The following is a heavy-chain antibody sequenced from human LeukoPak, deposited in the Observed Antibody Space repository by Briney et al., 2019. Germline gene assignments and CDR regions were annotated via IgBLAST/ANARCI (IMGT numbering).Heavy chain of an antibody. J-gene: IGHJ4*02. CDR2: IYSGGST. CDR1: GFTVSSNY. V-gene: IGHV3-53*01. CDR3: ARVFYDFWSGYYTSETFDY. Sequence: GGSLRLSCAASGFTVSSNYMSWVRQAPGKGLEWVSVIYSGGSTYYADSVKGRFTISRDNSKNTLYLQMNSLRAEDTAVYYCARVFYDFWSGYYTSETFDYWGQGTLVTVSS. D-gene: IGHD3-3*01.